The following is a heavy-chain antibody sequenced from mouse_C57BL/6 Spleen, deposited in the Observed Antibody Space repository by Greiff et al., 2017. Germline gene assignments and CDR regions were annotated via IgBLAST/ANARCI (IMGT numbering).Heavy chain of an antibody. J-gene: IGHJ3*01. V-gene: IGHV1-52*01. CDR2: IDPSDSET. CDR3: ARAYSNYPAWFAY. CDR1: GYTFTSYW. Sequence: QVQLQQPGAELVRPGSSVKLSCKASGYTFTSYWMHWVKQRPIQGLEWIGNIDPSDSETHYNQKFKDKATLTVDKSSSTAYMQLSSLTSEDSAVYYCARAYSNYPAWFAYWGQGTLVTVSA. D-gene: IGHD2-5*01.